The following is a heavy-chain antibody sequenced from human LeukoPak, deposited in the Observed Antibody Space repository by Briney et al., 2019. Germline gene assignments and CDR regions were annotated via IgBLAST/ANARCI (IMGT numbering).Heavy chain of an antibody. J-gene: IGHJ4*02. CDR2: IYSGGST. Sequence: GGSLRLSCAASGFTVRSNYMSWVRQAPGKGLEWVSVIYSGGSTYYADSVKGRFTISRDNSKNTLYLQMNSLRAEDTAVYYCAAREVDTAMVAYWGQGTLVTVSS. D-gene: IGHD5-18*01. V-gene: IGHV3-66*01. CDR1: GFTVRSNY. CDR3: AAREVDTAMVAY.